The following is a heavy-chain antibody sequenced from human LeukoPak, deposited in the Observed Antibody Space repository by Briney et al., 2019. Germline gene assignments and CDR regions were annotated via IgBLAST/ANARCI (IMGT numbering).Heavy chain of an antibody. J-gene: IGHJ4*02. CDR1: GFTFTNNW. V-gene: IGHV3-21*01. D-gene: IGHD5-24*01. Sequence: PGGSLRLSCVASGFTFTNNWMTWVRQAPGKGLEWVSSISSSSSYIYYADSVKGRFTISRDNAKNSLYLQMNSLRAEDTAVYYCARNVGGGYNSGYFDYWGQGTLVTVSS. CDR3: ARNVGGGYNSGYFDY. CDR2: ISSSSSYI.